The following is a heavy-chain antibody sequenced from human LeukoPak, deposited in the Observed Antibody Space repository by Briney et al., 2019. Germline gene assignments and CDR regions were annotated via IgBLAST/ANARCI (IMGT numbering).Heavy chain of an antibody. V-gene: IGHV1-24*01. CDR1: GYTLTELS. D-gene: IGHD3-3*01. J-gene: IGHJ4*02. CDR2: FDPEDGET. Sequence: ASVKVSCKVSGYTLTELSMHWVRQAPGKGLEWMGGFDPEDGETIYAQKFQGRVTMTEDTSTDTAYMELSSLRSEDTAVYYCATAPFSPGYDFWSGPTPLDYWGQGTLVTVSS. CDR3: ATAPFSPGYDFWSGPTPLDY.